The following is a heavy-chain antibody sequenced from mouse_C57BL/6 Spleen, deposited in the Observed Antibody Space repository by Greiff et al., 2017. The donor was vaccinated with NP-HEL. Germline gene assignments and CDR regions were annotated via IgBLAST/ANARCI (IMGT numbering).Heavy chain of an antibody. Sequence: EVMLVESGGDLVKPGGSLKLSCAASGFTFSSYGMSWVRQTPDKRLEWVATISSGGSYTYYPDSVKGRFTISRDNAKNTLYLQMSSLKSEDTAMYYCARRDTEGYFDVWGTGTTVTVSS. J-gene: IGHJ1*03. D-gene: IGHD3-3*01. CDR3: ARRDTEGYFDV. CDR2: ISSGGSYT. V-gene: IGHV5-6*02. CDR1: GFTFSSYG.